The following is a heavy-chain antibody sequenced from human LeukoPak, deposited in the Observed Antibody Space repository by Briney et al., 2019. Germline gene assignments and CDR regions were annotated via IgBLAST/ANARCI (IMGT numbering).Heavy chain of an antibody. Sequence: SETLSLTCTVSGGSISSYYWSWLRQPPGKGLEWIGYIYYSGSTNYNPSLKSRVTISVDTSKNQFSLKLSSVTAADTAVYYCAGRALVPPREFDYWGQGTLVTVSS. CDR2: IYYSGST. D-gene: IGHD2-8*02. J-gene: IGHJ4*02. CDR1: GGSISSYY. V-gene: IGHV4-59*01. CDR3: AGRALVPPREFDY.